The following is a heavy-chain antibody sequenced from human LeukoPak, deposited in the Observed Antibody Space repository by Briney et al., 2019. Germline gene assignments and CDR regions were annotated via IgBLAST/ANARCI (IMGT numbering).Heavy chain of an antibody. CDR1: GFTFSSYA. Sequence: GGSLRLSCAASGFTFSSYAMSWVRQAPGKGLEWVSAISGSGGSTYYADSVKGRFTISRDNSKNTLYLQMNSLRAEDTAVYYCAKDPPGPQWELLPGSYFDYWGQGTLVTASS. V-gene: IGHV3-23*01. CDR3: AKDPPGPQWELLPGSYFDY. J-gene: IGHJ4*02. CDR2: ISGSGGST. D-gene: IGHD1-26*01.